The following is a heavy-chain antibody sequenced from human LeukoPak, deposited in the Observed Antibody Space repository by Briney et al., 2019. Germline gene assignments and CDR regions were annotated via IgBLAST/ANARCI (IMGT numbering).Heavy chain of an antibody. CDR2: IIPILGIA. D-gene: IGHD3-3*01. V-gene: IGHV1-69*04. J-gene: IGHJ4*02. CDR3: ARGRYYDFWSGYFYYFDY. Sequence: SVKVSCKASGGTFSSYAISWVRQAPEQGLEWMGRIIPILGIANYAQKFQGRVTITADKSTSTAYMELSSLRSEDTAVYYCARGRYYDFWSGYFYYFDYWGQGTLVTVSS. CDR1: GGTFSSYA.